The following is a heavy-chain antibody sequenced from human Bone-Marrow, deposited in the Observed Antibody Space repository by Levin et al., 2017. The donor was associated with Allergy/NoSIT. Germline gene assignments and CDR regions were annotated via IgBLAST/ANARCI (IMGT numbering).Heavy chain of an antibody. J-gene: IGHJ6*03. CDR2: MKSKGSGGTT. V-gene: IGHV3-15*01. CDR1: GFTFSDAW. Sequence: GGSLRLSCAGSGFTFSDAWMSWVRQAPGEGLEWVGRMKSKGSGGTTDYAAPVKGRSTISRDDSKNTLYLQMNSLKSEDTAVYYCAWHHTTNYYMDVWGKGTTVTVSS. CDR3: AWHHTTNYYMDV. D-gene: IGHD1-26*01.